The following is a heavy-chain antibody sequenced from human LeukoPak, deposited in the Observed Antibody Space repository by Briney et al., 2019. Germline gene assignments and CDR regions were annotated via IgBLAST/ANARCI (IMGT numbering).Heavy chain of an antibody. J-gene: IGHJ4*02. V-gene: IGHV1-2*06. CDR1: GYTFTGYY. Sequence: ASVKVPCKASGYTFTGYYMHWVRQAPGQGLEWMGRINPNSGGTNYAQKFQGRVTMTRDTSISTAYMELSRLRSDDTAVYYCAIPRRFYDSSGYYSFDYWGQGTLVTVSS. CDR2: INPNSGGT. CDR3: AIPRRFYDSSGYYSFDY. D-gene: IGHD3-22*01.